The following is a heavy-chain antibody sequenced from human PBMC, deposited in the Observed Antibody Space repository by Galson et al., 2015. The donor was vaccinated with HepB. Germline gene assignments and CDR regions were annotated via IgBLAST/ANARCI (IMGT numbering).Heavy chain of an antibody. CDR1: GFTFSNAW. J-gene: IGHJ4*02. CDR2: IKSKTDGGTT. D-gene: IGHD4-17*01. V-gene: IGHV3-15*07. Sequence: LRLSCAASGFTFSNAWMNWVRQAPGKGLEWVGRIKSKTDGGTTDYAAPVKGRFTISRDDSKNTLYLQMNSLKTEDTAVYYCTAEGTTVTAEATLGYWGQGTLVTVSS. CDR3: TAEGTTVTAEATLGY.